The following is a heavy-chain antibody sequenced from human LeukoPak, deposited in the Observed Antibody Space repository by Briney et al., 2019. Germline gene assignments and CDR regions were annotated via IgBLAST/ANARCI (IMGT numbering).Heavy chain of an antibody. CDR1: GFTFSSYW. CDR2: IKQDGSEK. D-gene: IGHD4-17*01. Sequence: GGSLRLSCAASGFTFSSYWINWVRQAPGKGLEWVANIKQDGSEKYYVDSVKGRFTISRDNAKNSVFLQMNSLRAEDTAVYYCARATPVTTWYFDYWGQGTLVTVSS. J-gene: IGHJ4*02. CDR3: ARATPVTTWYFDY. V-gene: IGHV3-7*01.